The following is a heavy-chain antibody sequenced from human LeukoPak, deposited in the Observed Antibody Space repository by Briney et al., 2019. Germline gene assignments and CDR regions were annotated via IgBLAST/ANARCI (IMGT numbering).Heavy chain of an antibody. CDR1: GGSFSAYY. J-gene: IGHJ4*02. Sequence: PSETLSLTCAVYGGSFSAYYWTWIRQPPGKGLEWIGEIYHSGSNNYNPSLKSRVTISMDKSKNQFSLKLTSVTAADTAVYYCARGGDLVATPLDFWGQGILVTVSS. V-gene: IGHV4-34*01. D-gene: IGHD4-23*01. CDR3: ARGGDLVATPLDF. CDR2: IYHSGSN.